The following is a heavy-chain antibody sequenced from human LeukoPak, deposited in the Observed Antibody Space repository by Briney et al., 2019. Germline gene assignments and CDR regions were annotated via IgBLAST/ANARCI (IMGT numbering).Heavy chain of an antibody. CDR3: ARDGIAVAGTYGMDV. Sequence: SETLSLTCTVSGGSISSYYWSWIRQPPGKGLEWIGYIYYSGSTNYNPSLKSRATISVDTSKNQFSLKLSSVTAADTAVYYCARDGIAVAGTYGMDVWGQGTTVTVSS. J-gene: IGHJ6*02. CDR2: IYYSGST. D-gene: IGHD6-19*01. V-gene: IGHV4-59*01. CDR1: GGSISSYY.